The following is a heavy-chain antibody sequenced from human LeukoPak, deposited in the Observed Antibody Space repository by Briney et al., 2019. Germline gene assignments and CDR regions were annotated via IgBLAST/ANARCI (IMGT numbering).Heavy chain of an antibody. CDR3: VKTFQYSSNWYDY. D-gene: IGHD6-6*01. CDR1: GFTFSSYW. J-gene: IGHJ5*01. V-gene: IGHV3-74*01. Sequence: GGSLRLSCAASGFTFSSYWMHWVRQAPGEGLVWVSRISTDGSSTKYADFVEGRFTISRDNSKNTVYLQMNSLRAEDTAVYFCVKTFQYSSNWYDYWGQGTLVTVSS. CDR2: ISTDGSST.